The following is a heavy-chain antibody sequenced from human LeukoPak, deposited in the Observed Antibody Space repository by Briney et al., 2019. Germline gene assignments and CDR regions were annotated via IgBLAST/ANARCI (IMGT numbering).Heavy chain of an antibody. D-gene: IGHD3-22*01. V-gene: IGHV4-59*12. CDR3: ASRLYYDSSGYYNY. CDR1: GGSISSYY. Sequence: SETLSLTCTVSGGSISSYYWSWIRQPPGKGLEWIGYIYYSGSTNYNPSLKSRVTISVDTSKNQFSLKLSSVTAADTAVYYCASRLYYDSSGYYNYWGQGTLVTVSS. J-gene: IGHJ4*02. CDR2: IYYSGST.